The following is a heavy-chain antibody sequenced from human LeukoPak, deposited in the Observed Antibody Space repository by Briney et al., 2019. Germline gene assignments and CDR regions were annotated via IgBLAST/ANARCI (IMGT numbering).Heavy chain of an antibody. CDR3: ATRWVLTGEPY. CDR1: GGSISSSSYY. D-gene: IGHD7-27*01. Sequence: SETLSLTCTVSGGSISSSSYYWGWIRQPPGKGLEWIGSIYYSGTTYYNPSLQSRVSISVDTSKNQFSLKLSSVTAADTAVYYCATRWVLTGEPYWGQGTLVTVSS. CDR2: IYYSGTT. V-gene: IGHV4-39*07. J-gene: IGHJ4*02.